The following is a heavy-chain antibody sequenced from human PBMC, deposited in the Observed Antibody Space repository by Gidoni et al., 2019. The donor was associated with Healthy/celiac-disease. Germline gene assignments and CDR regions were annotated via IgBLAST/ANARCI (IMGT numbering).Heavy chain of an antibody. CDR3: ARDLQYQPQLYYYYGMDV. CDR2: IWYDGSNK. Sequence: QVQLVESGGGVVQPGRSLRLSCAASGFTFSSYGMHWVRQAPGKGLERVAVIWYDGSNKYYAEAVKGRFTISRDNSKNTLYLQMNSLRAEDTAVYYCARDLQYQPQLYYYYGMDVWGQGTTVTVSS. D-gene: IGHD2-2*01. CDR1: GFTFSSYG. V-gene: IGHV3-33*01. J-gene: IGHJ6*02.